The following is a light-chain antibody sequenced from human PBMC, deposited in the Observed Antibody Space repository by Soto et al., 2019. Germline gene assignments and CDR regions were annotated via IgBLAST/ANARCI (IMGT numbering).Light chain of an antibody. Sequence: QSVLPQPASVPGSPGQSITISCTGTSSDVGGHIYVSWYQQHPGKAPKLMIYDVTSRPSGVSYRFSGSKSGNTASLPISGLQAEDEADYYCSSYTAGSSYVFGAGTKGTAL. CDR2: DVT. CDR1: SSDVGGHIY. CDR3: SSYTAGSSYV. J-gene: IGLJ1*01. V-gene: IGLV2-14*01.